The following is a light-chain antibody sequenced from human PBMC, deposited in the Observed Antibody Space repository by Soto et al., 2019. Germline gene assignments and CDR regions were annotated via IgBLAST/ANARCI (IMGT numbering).Light chain of an antibody. V-gene: IGKV1-33*01. CDR1: QDISNY. CDR3: HQHTSLPYT. Sequence: DLQMTQSTSSLSASVGDRVTIPCQASQDISNYLNWYQQKPGKDPKLVIYGVSNLETGVPPRFSGSGSGTDFTLTISSLKPEYTATYYCHQHTSLPYTFGQGTKLEL. CDR2: GVS. J-gene: IGKJ2*01.